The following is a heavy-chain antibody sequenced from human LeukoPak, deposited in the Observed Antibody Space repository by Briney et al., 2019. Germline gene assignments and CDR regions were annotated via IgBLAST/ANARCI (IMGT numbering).Heavy chain of an antibody. D-gene: IGHD1-26*01. J-gene: IGHJ6*02. CDR3: ATVSGSYYYYGMDV. CDR2: FDPEDGET. Sequence: ASVKVSFKVSGYTLTELSMHWVRQAPGKGLEWMGGFDPEDGETIYAQKFQGRVTMTEDTSTDTAYMELSSLRSEDTAVYYCATVSGSYYYYGMDVWGQGTTVTVSS. V-gene: IGHV1-24*01. CDR1: GYTLTELS.